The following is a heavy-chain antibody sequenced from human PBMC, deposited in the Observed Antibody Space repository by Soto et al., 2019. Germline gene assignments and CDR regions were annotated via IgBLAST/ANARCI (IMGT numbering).Heavy chain of an antibody. J-gene: IGHJ1*01. V-gene: IGHV3-11*06. D-gene: IGHD3-22*01. CDR1: GFTFSDYY. CDR2: ISSSSSYT. Sequence: PGGSLRLSCAASGFTFSDYYMSCIRQAPGKGLEWVSYISSSSSYTNYADSVKGRFTISRDNAKNSLYLQMNSLRAEDTAVYYCARGSYYDSSGGKYFQHWGQGTLVTVSS. CDR3: ARGSYYDSSGGKYFQH.